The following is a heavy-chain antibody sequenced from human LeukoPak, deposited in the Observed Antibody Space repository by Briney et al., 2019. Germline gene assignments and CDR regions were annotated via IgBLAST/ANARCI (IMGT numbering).Heavy chain of an antibody. V-gene: IGHV1-2*02. CDR2: INPNSGGT. J-gene: IGHJ3*02. CDR1: GYTFTGYY. D-gene: IGHD5-12*01. CDR3: ARDLPKTGYVGASDI. Sequence: ASVKVSCKASGYTFTGYYMHWVRQAPGQGLEWMGWINPNSGGTNYAQKFQGRVTMTRDTSISTAYMELNSLTSDDTAVYYCARDLPKTGYVGASDIWGQGTMVTVSS.